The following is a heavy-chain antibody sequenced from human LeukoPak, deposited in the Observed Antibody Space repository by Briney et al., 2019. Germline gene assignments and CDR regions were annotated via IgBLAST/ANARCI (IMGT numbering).Heavy chain of an antibody. CDR2: IYTSGST. Sequence: SETLSLTCTVSGGSISSYYWSWIRQPPGEGLEWIGYIYTSGSTNYNPSLKSRVTISVDTSKNQFSLKLSSVTAADTAVYYCARRDGQLVSYFDYWGQGTLVTVSS. CDR1: GGSISSYY. CDR3: ARRDGQLVSYFDY. V-gene: IGHV4-4*09. J-gene: IGHJ4*02. D-gene: IGHD6-6*01.